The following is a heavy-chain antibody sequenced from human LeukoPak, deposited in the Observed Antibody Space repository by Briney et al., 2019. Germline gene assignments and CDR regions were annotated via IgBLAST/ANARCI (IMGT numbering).Heavy chain of an antibody. D-gene: IGHD2-2*01. J-gene: IGHJ2*01. Sequence: KPSETLSLTCTVSGGSISSSSYYWGWIRQPPGKGLEWIGSIYYSGSTYYNPSLKSRVTISVDTSKNQFSLKLSSVTAADTAVYYCARYAIVVVPAAFWYFDLWGRGTLVTVSS. V-gene: IGHV4-39*01. CDR3: ARYAIVVVPAAFWYFDL. CDR1: GGSISSSSYY. CDR2: IYYSGST.